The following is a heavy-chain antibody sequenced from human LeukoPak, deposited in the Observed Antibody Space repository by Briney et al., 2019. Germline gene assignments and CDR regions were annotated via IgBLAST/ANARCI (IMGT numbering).Heavy chain of an antibody. CDR1: GGSISSGSYY. CDR2: IYTSGST. CDR3: ARDGVNYYGSGSYGY. V-gene: IGHV4-61*02. J-gene: IGHJ4*02. D-gene: IGHD3-10*01. Sequence: SETLSLTCTVSGGSISSGSYYWSWIRQPAGKGLEWIGRIYTSGSTNYNPSLKSRVTISVDTSKNQFSLKLSSVTAADTAVYYCARDGVNYYGSGSYGYWGQGTLVTVSS.